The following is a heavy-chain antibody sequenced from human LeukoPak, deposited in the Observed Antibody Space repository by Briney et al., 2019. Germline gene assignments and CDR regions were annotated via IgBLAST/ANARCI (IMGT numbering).Heavy chain of an antibody. CDR1: GFSFSAYD. CDR3: ARGRSGSYFDS. CDR2: ISTTGDT. Sequence: PGGSLRLSCAASGFSFSAYDMHWVRQATGKGLEWVSAISTTGDTYYPGSVKGRFTISRENAKSSLYLQMNSLRAEDTAVHYCARGRSGSYFDSWGQGTLVAVSS. D-gene: IGHD1-26*01. V-gene: IGHV3-13*04. J-gene: IGHJ4*02.